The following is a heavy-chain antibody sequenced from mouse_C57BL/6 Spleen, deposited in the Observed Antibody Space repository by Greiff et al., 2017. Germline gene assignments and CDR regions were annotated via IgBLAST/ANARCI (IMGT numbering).Heavy chain of an antibody. CDR2: IYPGSGST. CDR1: GYTFTSYW. D-gene: IGHD2-4*01. Sequence: VQLQQPGAELVKPGASVKMSCKASGYTFTSYWITWVKQRPGQGLEWIGDIYPGSGSTNYNEKFKSKATLTVDTSYSTAYMQLSNLTSEYSAVYDCARIYYDYDENWFAYWGQGTLVTVSA. J-gene: IGHJ3*01. V-gene: IGHV1-55*01. CDR3: ARIYYDYDENWFAY.